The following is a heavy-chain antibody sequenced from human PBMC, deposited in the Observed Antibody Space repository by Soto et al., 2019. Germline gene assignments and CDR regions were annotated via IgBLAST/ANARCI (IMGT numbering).Heavy chain of an antibody. CDR2: ISGSGDST. J-gene: IGHJ4*02. Sequence: GGSLRLSCAASGFTFSSYAMSWVRQAPGKGLEWVSGISGSGDSTDYADFVKGRFTSSRDNSKNTLYLQMNSLRAEDTAVYYCAKRDRVIITWENTWIDYWGQGTLVTVSS. V-gene: IGHV3-23*01. CDR3: AKRDRVIITWENTWIDY. D-gene: IGHD3-22*01. CDR1: GFTFSSYA.